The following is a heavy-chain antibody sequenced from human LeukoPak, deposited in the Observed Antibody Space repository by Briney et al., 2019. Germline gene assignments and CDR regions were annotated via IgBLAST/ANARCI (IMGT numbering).Heavy chain of an antibody. CDR3: ARLPAYCSSTSCYYDY. V-gene: IGHV3-11*04. CDR2: ISASGTTI. CDR1: GFTFSDYY. Sequence: GGSLRLSCAASGFTFSDYYMNWIRQAPGKGLEWVSYISASGTTIYYADSVKGRFTISRDNAKNSLFLQMNSLRAEDTAVYYCARLPAYCSSTSCYYDYWGQGTLVTVSS. D-gene: IGHD2-2*01. J-gene: IGHJ4*02.